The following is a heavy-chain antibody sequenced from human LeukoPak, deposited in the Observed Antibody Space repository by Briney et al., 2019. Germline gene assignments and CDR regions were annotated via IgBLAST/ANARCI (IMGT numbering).Heavy chain of an antibody. CDR1: GFTFSDYY. D-gene: IGHD1-1*01. CDR2: ISSSGSTI. CDR3: AKVDSATHKNAFDI. Sequence: GGSLRLSCAASGFTFSDYYMSWIRQAPGKGLEWVSYISSSGSTIYYADSVKGRFTISRDNAKNTLYLQMNSLRAEDTAVYYCAKVDSATHKNAFDIWGQGTMVTVSS. V-gene: IGHV3-11*01. J-gene: IGHJ3*02.